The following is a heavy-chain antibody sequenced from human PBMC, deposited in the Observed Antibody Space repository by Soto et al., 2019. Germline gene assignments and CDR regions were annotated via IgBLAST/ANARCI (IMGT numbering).Heavy chain of an antibody. CDR3: ANDRGFGAGHGMAV. CDR1: GFTFSNYA. V-gene: IGHV3-23*01. CDR2: ISARGGTT. J-gene: IGHJ6*02. D-gene: IGHD3-10*01. Sequence: EVQLLESGGDLVQPGGSLRLSCEASGFTFSNYAMSWVRQAPGKGLEWVTGISARGGTTYYVDSVKGRFTISRDNSKNPLYRQMTALRAEDSAVYYCANDRGFGAGHGMAVWGQGTTVTVSS.